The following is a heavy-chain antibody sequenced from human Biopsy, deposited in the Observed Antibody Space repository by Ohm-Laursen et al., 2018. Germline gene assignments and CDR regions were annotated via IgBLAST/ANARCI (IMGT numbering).Heavy chain of an antibody. CDR3: ARDPLNGHKHFDY. D-gene: IGHD2-8*01. Sequence: SVKVSCSASSYTFTDYNIHWMRQAPGQGLEWLGYINCKTGATNYAQKFQGTVTMTRDTSISTAYLALGSLRSADTAIYYCARDPLNGHKHFDYWGQGSLVTVSS. CDR2: INCKTGAT. V-gene: IGHV1-2*02. CDR1: SYTFTDYN. J-gene: IGHJ4*02.